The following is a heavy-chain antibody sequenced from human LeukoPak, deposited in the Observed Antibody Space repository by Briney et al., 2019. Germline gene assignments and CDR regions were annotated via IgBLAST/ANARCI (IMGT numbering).Heavy chain of an antibody. CDR3: AREEHYLYNWFDP. D-gene: IGHD1/OR15-1a*01. CDR2: IYYSGST. CDR1: GGSISSGGYY. J-gene: IGHJ5*02. Sequence: PSETLSLTCTVSGGSISSGGYYWSWIRQHPGKGLEWIGYIYYSGSTYYNPSLKSRVTISVDTSKNQFSLKLSSVTAADTAVYYCAREEHYLYNWFDPWGQGTLVTVSS. V-gene: IGHV4-31*03.